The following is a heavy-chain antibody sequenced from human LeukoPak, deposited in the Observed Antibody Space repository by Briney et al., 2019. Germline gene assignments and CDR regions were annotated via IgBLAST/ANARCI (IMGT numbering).Heavy chain of an antibody. D-gene: IGHD2-21*02. Sequence: SETLSLTCTVSGGSISSSIYYWGWIRQPPGKGLEWIGSFYYSGSTYSNPSLKSRVTISVDTSKKQFSLKLSSVTAADTAVYYCARRVVTAITFDYWGRGTLVTVSS. CDR2: FYYSGST. CDR1: GGSISSSIYY. J-gene: IGHJ4*02. V-gene: IGHV4-39*01. CDR3: ARRVVTAITFDY.